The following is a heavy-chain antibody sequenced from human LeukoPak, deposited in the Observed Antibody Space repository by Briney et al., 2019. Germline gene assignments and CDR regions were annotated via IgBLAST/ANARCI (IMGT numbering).Heavy chain of an antibody. V-gene: IGHV3-21*01. CDR1: GFTFSSYS. CDR3: VRGTEYDILRGKNFGQYYFDY. Sequence: GGSLRLSCAASGFTFSSYSMNWVRQAPGKGLEWVSSISSSGAYIYYADSVKGRFTISRDNGKNSLYLQMNSLRDEDTAVYYCVRGTEYDILRGKNFGQYYFDYWGQGTLVTVSS. D-gene: IGHD3-9*01. CDR2: ISSSGAYI. J-gene: IGHJ4*02.